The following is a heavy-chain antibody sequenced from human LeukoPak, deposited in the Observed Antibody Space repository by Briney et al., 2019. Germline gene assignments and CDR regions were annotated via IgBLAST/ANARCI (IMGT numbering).Heavy chain of an antibody. Sequence: PGGSLRLSCAASGFTFDDYAMHWVRQAPGKGLEWVSGISWNSGSIGYADSAKGRFTISRDNAKNSLYLQMNSLRAEDTALYYCAKDKALLGNYFDYWGQGTLVTVSS. CDR1: GFTFDDYA. CDR2: ISWNSGSI. V-gene: IGHV3-9*01. J-gene: IGHJ4*02. CDR3: AKDKALLGNYFDY. D-gene: IGHD7-27*01.